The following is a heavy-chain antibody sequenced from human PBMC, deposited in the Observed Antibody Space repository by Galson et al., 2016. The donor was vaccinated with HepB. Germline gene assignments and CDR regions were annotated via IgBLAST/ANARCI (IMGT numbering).Heavy chain of an antibody. D-gene: IGHD2-21*01. CDR2: INSSGSTI. J-gene: IGHJ4*02. Sequence: SLRLSCAASGFTFSDYYMHWIRQAPGKGLEWVSYINSSGSTINYADSVKGRFTISRDNAKNSVYLQMNSLRAEDPAVYYCARDYILWGFDYWGQGTLVTVSS. CDR3: ARDYILWGFDY. V-gene: IGHV3-11*01. CDR1: GFTFSDYY.